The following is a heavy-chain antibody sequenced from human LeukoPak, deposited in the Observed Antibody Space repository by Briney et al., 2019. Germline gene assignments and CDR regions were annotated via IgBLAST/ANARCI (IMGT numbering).Heavy chain of an antibody. Sequence: SETLSLTCAAYGGSFSGYYWSWIRQPPGKGLEWIGEINHSGSTNYNPSLKSRVTISVDTSKNQFSLKLSSVTAAGTAVYYCARGDSFDYWGQGTLVTVSS. CDR3: ARGDSFDY. CDR2: INHSGST. V-gene: IGHV4-34*01. J-gene: IGHJ4*02. CDR1: GGSFSGYY.